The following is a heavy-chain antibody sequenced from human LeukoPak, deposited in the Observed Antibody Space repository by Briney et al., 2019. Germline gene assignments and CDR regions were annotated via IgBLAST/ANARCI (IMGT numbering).Heavy chain of an antibody. J-gene: IGHJ4*02. D-gene: IGHD3-22*01. CDR2: ISSSSSYI. CDR1: GFTFSSYA. CDR3: ARDIYDSSGSTDY. V-gene: IGHV3-21*01. Sequence: PGGSLRLSCAASGFTFSSYAMSWVRQAPGKGLEWVSSISSSSSYIYYADSVKGRFTISRDNAKNSLYLQMNILRAEDTAVYYCARDIYDSSGSTDYWGQGTLVTVSS.